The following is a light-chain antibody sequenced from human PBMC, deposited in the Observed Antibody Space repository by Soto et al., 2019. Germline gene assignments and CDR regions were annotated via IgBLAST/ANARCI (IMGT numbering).Light chain of an antibody. J-gene: IGLJ2*01. V-gene: IGLV2-14*01. CDR3: SSYTSSSTVV. CDR2: NVR. Sequence: QSALTQPASVSGSPGQSITISCTGTSSDVGGYDYVSWYQQHPGKAPKLMIYNVRNRPSGVSNRFSGSKAGNTASLTIPGLQAEDEAAYYCSSYTSSSTVVFGGGTQLTVL. CDR1: SSDVGGYDY.